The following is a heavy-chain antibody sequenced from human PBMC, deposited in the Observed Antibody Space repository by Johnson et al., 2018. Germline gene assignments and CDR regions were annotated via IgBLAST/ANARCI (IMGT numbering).Heavy chain of an antibody. J-gene: IGHJ3*02. CDR2: INPSGGST. Sequence: QVQLVQSGAEVKKPGASVKVSCKASGYTFTSYYMHWVRQAPGQGLEWMGIINPSGGSTSYAQKFQGRVTMTRDTSTSTVYMELSSLRSEDTSGYYCARGAAATTCFYCADAFDIWGQGTMVTVSS. CDR1: GYTFTSYY. D-gene: IGHD1-26*01. CDR3: ARGAAATTCFYCADAFDI. V-gene: IGHV1-46*01.